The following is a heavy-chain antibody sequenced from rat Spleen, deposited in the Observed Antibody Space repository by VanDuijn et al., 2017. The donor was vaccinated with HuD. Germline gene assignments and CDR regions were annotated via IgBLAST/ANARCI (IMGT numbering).Heavy chain of an antibody. Sequence: EVQLVESGGGLVQPGRSMRLSCAASGFTFSSFPMAWVRQAPTKGLERVATISTGGGSTYYRDSVKGRFTISRDNAKSTLYLQMNSLRSEDTATYYCTRDLLNYGNYVFAYWGQGTLVTVSS. CDR1: GFTFSSFP. CDR2: ISTGGGST. V-gene: IGHV5-46*01. D-gene: IGHD1-3*01. J-gene: IGHJ3*01. CDR3: TRDLLNYGNYVFAY.